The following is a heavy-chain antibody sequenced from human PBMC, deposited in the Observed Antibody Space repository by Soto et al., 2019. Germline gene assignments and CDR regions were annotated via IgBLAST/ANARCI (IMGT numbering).Heavy chain of an antibody. D-gene: IGHD2-15*01. V-gene: IGHV1-46*01. CDR3: ARNVGYCSGGSCPTYNWFDP. CDR1: GYTFTSYA. CDR2: INPSGGST. J-gene: IGHJ5*02. Sequence: ASVKVSCKASGYTFTSYAMNWVRQAPGQRLEWMGWINPSGGSTSYAQKFQGRVTMTRDTSTSTVYMELSSLRSEDTAVYYCARNVGYCSGGSCPTYNWFDPWGQGTLVTVSS.